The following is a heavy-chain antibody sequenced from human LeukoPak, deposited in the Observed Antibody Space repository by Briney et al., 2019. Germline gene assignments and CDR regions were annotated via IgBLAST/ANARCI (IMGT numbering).Heavy chain of an antibody. CDR2: IYTSGST. CDR1: GDSISNYY. V-gene: IGHV4-4*07. J-gene: IGHJ6*03. Sequence: SETLSLTCTVSGDSISNYYWSWIRQPAGKGLEWIGRIYTSGSTNYNPSLKGRVTMSADTSKNQFSLKLSSVTAADTAVYYCARVPRSYYYYYYMDVWGKGTTVTVSS. CDR3: ARVPRSYYYYYYMDV.